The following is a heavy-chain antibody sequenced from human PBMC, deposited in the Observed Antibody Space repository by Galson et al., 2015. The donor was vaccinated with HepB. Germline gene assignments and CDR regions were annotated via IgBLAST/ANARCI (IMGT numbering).Heavy chain of an antibody. V-gene: IGHV6-1*01. J-gene: IGHJ4*02. CDR2: TYYRSKWYN. CDR1: GDSVFSNSAA. Sequence: CAISGDSVFSNSAAWNWIRQSPSRGLEWLGRTYYRSKWYNDYATSVESRISINPDTSKNQFSLHLNSVTPEDTAVYYCTRDTSNWQATFDYWGQGTLVTVSS. CDR3: TRDTSNWQATFDY. D-gene: IGHD6-13*01.